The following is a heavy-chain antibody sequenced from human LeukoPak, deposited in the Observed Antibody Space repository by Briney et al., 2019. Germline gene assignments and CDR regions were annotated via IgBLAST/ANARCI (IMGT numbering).Heavy chain of an antibody. D-gene: IGHD3-3*01. J-gene: IGHJ5*02. CDR1: GGSISSGGYY. V-gene: IGHV4-31*03. Sequence: SETLSLTCTVSGGSISSGGYYWSWIRQHPGKGLEWIGYIYYSGSTYYNPSIKSRVTISVDTSKNQFSLKLSSVTAADTAVYYCARDQPSGTFDPWGQGTLVTVSS. CDR3: ARDQPSGTFDP. CDR2: IYYSGST.